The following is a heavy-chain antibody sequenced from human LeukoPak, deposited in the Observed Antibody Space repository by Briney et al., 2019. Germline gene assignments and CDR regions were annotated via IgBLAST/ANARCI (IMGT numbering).Heavy chain of an antibody. CDR3: ARQGYSYGLVVEAFDI. CDR2: IYPGDSDT. CDR1: GYSFTSYW. Sequence: GESLKISCKGSGYSFTSYWIGWVRQMPGKGLEWMGIIYPGDSDTRYSPSFQGQVTISADTSISTAYLQWSSLKASDTAMYYCARQGYSYGLVVEAFDIWGQGTMVTVSS. V-gene: IGHV5-51*01. D-gene: IGHD5-18*01. J-gene: IGHJ3*02.